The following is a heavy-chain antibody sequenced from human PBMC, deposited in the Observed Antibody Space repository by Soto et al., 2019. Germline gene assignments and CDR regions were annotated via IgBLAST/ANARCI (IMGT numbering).Heavy chain of an antibody. J-gene: IGHJ6*02. CDR3: ARILTLQHPGGGDYYYGMDV. Sequence: PSQTLSLTCAISGDSVSSNSAAGNWIRQSPSRGLEWLGRTYYRSKWYNDYAVSVKSRITINPDTSKNQFSLQLNSVTPEDTAVYYCARILTLQHPGGGDYYYGMDVWGQGTTVTVSS. CDR2: TYYRSKWYN. CDR1: GDSVSSNSAA. V-gene: IGHV6-1*01. D-gene: IGHD3-16*01.